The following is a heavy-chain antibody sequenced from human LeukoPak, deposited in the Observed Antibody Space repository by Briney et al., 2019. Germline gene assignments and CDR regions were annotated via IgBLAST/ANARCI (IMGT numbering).Heavy chain of an antibody. Sequence: GGSLRLSCAASGFTFSSYAMSWVRQAPGKGLEWVSYISSSGSTIYYADSVKGRFTISRDNAKNSLYLQMNSLRAEDTAVYYCARDRIAVAGPAVYFDYWGQGTLVTVSS. CDR1: GFTFSSYA. CDR3: ARDRIAVAGPAVYFDY. D-gene: IGHD6-19*01. V-gene: IGHV3-48*04. J-gene: IGHJ4*02. CDR2: ISSSGSTI.